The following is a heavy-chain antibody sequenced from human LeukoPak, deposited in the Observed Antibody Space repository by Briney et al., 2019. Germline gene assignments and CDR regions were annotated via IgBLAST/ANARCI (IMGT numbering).Heavy chain of an antibody. V-gene: IGHV4-59*12. D-gene: IGHD2-8*01. J-gene: IGHJ5*02. Sequence: SETLSLTCTVSGGSISSYYWSWIRQPPGKGLEWIGYIYYSGSTNYNPSLKSRVTISVDRSKNQFSLKLSSVTAADTAVYYCARVDCTNGVCYPPGNWFDPWGQGTLVTVSS. CDR1: GGSISSYY. CDR2: IYYSGST. CDR3: ARVDCTNGVCYPPGNWFDP.